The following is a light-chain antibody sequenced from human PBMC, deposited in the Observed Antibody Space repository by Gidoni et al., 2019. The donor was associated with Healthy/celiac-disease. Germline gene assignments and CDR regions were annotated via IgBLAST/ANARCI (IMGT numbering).Light chain of an antibody. Sequence: DIQMTQSSSSLSASVGDRVTITCRANQSFSSYLNWYQQKPGTAPKLLIYAASSLQSRVPSRFGSGGSRTDFTITISSLQPEDVATYYYQRSYSSITFGQGTQLEIK. CDR2: AAS. J-gene: IGKJ5*01. CDR1: QSFSSY. CDR3: QRSYSSIT. V-gene: IGKV1-39*01.